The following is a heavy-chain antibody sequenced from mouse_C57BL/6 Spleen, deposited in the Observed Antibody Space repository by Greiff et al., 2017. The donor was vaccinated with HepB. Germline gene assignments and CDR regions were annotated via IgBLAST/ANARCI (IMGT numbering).Heavy chain of an antibody. CDR3: ARKDYGSPFAY. V-gene: IGHV1-4*01. CDR2: INPSSGYN. Sequence: QVQLQQSGAELARPGASVKMSCKASGYTFTSYTMHWVKQRPGQGLEWIGYINPSSGYNKYNQKFKDKATLTADKSSSTAYMQLSSLTSEDSAVYYCARKDYGSPFAYWGQGTLVTVSA. CDR1: GYTFTSYT. J-gene: IGHJ3*01. D-gene: IGHD1-1*01.